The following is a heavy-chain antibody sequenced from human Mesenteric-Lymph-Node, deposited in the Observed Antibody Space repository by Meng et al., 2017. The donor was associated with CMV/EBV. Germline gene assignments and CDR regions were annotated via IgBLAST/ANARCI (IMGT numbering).Heavy chain of an antibody. J-gene: IGHJ4*02. Sequence: GESLKISCAASGFTFSSYALTWVRQAPGKGLEWVAFIRYDGSNKYYADSVKGRFTISRDNSKNTLYLQMNSLRAEDTAVYYCAKADYDFWSGYQTYFDYWGQGTLVTVSS. CDR3: AKADYDFWSGYQTYFDY. V-gene: IGHV3-30*02. CDR1: GFTFSSYA. D-gene: IGHD3-3*01. CDR2: IRYDGSNK.